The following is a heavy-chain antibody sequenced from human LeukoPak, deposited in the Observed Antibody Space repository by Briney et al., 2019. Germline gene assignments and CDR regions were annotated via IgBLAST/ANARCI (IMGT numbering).Heavy chain of an antibody. V-gene: IGHV3-11*01. CDR2: ISSSGSTI. CDR1: GFTFSDYY. J-gene: IGHJ4*02. CDR3: ARVTIAVAGDHFDY. Sequence: GGSLRLSCAASGFTFSDYYMSWLRQAPGKGLEWVSYISSSGSTIYYADSVKGRFTISRDNAKNSLYLQMNSLRAEDTAVYYCARVTIAVAGDHFDYWGQGTLVTVSS. D-gene: IGHD6-19*01.